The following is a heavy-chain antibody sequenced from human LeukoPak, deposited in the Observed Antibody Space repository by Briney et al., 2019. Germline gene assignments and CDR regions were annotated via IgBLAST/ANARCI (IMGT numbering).Heavy chain of an antibody. CDR3: ARVPSSGSYYGYFDY. J-gene: IGHJ4*02. CDR1: GFXFSSYS. CDR2: ISSSSTTI. Sequence: GGSLRLSCAASGFXFSSYSINWVRQAPGKGLEWVSSISSSSTTIYYADSVKGRFTVSRDNAKNSLYLQMDSLRDEDTAVYYCARVPSSGSYYGYFDYWGQGTLVTVSS. D-gene: IGHD1-26*01. V-gene: IGHV3-48*02.